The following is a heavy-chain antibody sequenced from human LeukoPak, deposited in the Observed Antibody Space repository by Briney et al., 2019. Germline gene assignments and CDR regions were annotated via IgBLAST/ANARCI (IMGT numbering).Heavy chain of an antibody. Sequence: SQTLSLTCAISGDSVSSNSTARNWIWQSPSRGLEWLGRTYYRSKWYNDYAVSVKSRITINPDTSKNQFSLQLNSVTPEDTAVYYCARDVPIVVVTATRYYYYYGMDVWGQGTTVTVSS. V-gene: IGHV6-1*01. CDR3: ARDVPIVVVTATRYYYYYGMDV. J-gene: IGHJ6*02. CDR2: TYYRSKWYN. D-gene: IGHD2-21*02. CDR1: GDSVSSNSTA.